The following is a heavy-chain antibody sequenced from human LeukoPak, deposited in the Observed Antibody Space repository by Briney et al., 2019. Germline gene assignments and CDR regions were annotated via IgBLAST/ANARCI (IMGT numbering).Heavy chain of an antibody. CDR3: AREPVVASAPFDY. Sequence: ASVKVSCKASGYTFTSYDINWVRQATGQELEWMGWINPNSGGTKYGQKFQGRVTMTIDTSINTAYMELTGLRSGDTALYYCAREPVVASAPFDYWGQGTLVTVSS. CDR1: GYTFTSYD. CDR2: INPNSGGT. D-gene: IGHD2-2*01. V-gene: IGHV1-2*02. J-gene: IGHJ4*02.